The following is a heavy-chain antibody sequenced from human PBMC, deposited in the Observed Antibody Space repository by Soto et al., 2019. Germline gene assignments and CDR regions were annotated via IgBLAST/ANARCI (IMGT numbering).Heavy chain of an antibody. V-gene: IGHV1-69*02. Sequence: QVQLVQSGAEVKKPGSSVKVSCKASGGTFSSYTISWVRQAPGQGLEWMGRIIPILGIANYAQKFQGRVTITADKSTSTAYMELSSLKSEDTAVYYCATDTRRYSYGFDYWGQGTLVTVSS. CDR3: ATDTRRYSYGFDY. CDR2: IIPILGIA. J-gene: IGHJ4*02. CDR1: GGTFSSYT. D-gene: IGHD5-18*01.